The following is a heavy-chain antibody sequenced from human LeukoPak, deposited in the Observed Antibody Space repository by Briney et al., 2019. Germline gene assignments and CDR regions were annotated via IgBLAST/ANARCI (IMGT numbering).Heavy chain of an antibody. D-gene: IGHD5-18*01. CDR2: TKKDGSEK. CDR1: GFTFSSHR. Sequence: HPGGSLRLSCAASGFTFSSHRMSWVRQAPGKGLEWVANTKKDGSEKYYVDSVKGRFTISRDNAKTSLYLQMNSLRAEDTAVYYCARDLSGITGYTYGRGIDYWGQGTLVTVSS. J-gene: IGHJ4*02. V-gene: IGHV3-7*01. CDR3: ARDLSGITGYTYGRGIDY.